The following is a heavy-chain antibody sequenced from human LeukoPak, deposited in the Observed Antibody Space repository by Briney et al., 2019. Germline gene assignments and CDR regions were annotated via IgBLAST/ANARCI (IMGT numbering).Heavy chain of an antibody. D-gene: IGHD3-22*01. CDR1: GFTFSSYW. J-gene: IGHJ4*02. CDR3: ARAADSSGYLDH. CDR2: INTDGTST. Sequence: GGSLRLSCAASGFTFSSYWMHWVRQVPGKELVWVSRINTDGTSTNYADSVKGRFTISRDNAKNTLYLQIYSLTADDTAVYYCARAADSSGYLDHWGQGTLVTVSS. V-gene: IGHV3-74*01.